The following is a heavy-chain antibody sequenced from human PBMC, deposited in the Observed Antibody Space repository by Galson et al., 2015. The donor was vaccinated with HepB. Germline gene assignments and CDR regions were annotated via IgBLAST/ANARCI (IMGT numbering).Heavy chain of an antibody. Sequence: SVKVSCKASGYTFTRYGVHWVRQAPGHRLEWMAWVNVGNGDIQYSQKFQGRVTITRDTSESTGYMELTSLTSEDTAIYYCARAPRISFGEPMQPLTKWGLGTLVIVSS. CDR2: VNVGNGDI. CDR1: GYTFTRYG. CDR3: ARAPRISFGEPMQPLTK. V-gene: IGHV1-3*01. J-gene: IGHJ4*02. D-gene: IGHD3-10*01.